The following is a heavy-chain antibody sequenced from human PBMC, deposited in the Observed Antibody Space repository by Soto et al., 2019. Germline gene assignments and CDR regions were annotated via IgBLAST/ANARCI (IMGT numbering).Heavy chain of an antibody. CDR2: ISWNSGSI. CDR3: AKSMTTVSPDAFDI. CDR1: GFTFDDYA. V-gene: IGHV3-9*01. Sequence: EVQLVESGGGLVQPGRSLRLSCAASGFTFDDYAMHWVRQAPGQGLEWVSGISWNSGSIGYADSVKGRFTISRDNAKNSLYLQMNSLRADDTALYYCAKSMTTVSPDAFDIWGQGTMVTVSS. D-gene: IGHD4-17*01. J-gene: IGHJ3*02.